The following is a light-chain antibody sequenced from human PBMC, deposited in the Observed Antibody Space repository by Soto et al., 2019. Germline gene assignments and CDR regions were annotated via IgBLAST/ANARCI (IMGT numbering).Light chain of an antibody. CDR1: SSDVGTYDL. CDR2: EVT. V-gene: IGLV2-14*02. CDR3: SSYASGPTFL. J-gene: IGLJ3*02. Sequence: QSVLTQPASVSGSPGQSITISCTGTSSDVGTYDLVSWYQQRPGKAPRLLIYEVTNRPSGISDRFSGSKSGSTASLTISGLQAEDEADYYCSSYASGPTFLFGGGTKLTVL.